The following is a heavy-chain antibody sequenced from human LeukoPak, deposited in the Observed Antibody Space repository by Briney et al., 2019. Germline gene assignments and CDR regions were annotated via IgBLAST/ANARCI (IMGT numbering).Heavy chain of an antibody. J-gene: IGHJ6*04. CDR3: ARDLGPPHSSSKSSDV. CDR2: ISYDGSNK. Sequence: GGSLRLSCAASGFTFSSYGMHGVRQAPGKGLGWVADISYDGSNKYYADYVKGRFTISRDNAKNPLYLQMNSLRAEDTAVYYCARDLGPPHSSSKSSDVWGKGTTVTVPS. CDR1: GFTFSSYG. D-gene: IGHD6-13*01. V-gene: IGHV3-30*19.